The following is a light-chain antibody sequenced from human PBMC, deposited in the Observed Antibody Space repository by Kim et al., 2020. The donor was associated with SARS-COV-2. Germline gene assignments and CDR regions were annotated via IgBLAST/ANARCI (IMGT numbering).Light chain of an antibody. V-gene: IGLV3-1*01. CDR3: QAWDSSTEV. Sequence: VSPGQTASITCSGDKLGDKYACWYRQKPGQSPVLVIYQDSKRPSGIPERFSGSNSGNTATLTISGTQAMDEADYYCQAWDSSTEVFGGGTQLTVL. CDR2: QDS. CDR1: KLGDKY. J-gene: IGLJ2*01.